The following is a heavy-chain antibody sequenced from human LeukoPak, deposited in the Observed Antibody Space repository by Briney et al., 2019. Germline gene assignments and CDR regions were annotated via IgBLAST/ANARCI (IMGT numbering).Heavy chain of an antibody. V-gene: IGHV3-23*01. CDR1: GFTFSSYA. CDR3: AKAPIHYDFWSGYYWCFDY. J-gene: IGHJ4*02. D-gene: IGHD3-3*01. CDR2: ISGSGGST. Sequence: GGSLRLSCAASGFTFSSYAMSWVRQAPRKGLEWVSAISGSGGSTYYADSVKGRFTISRDNSKNTLYLQMNSLRAEDTAVYYCAKAPIHYDFWSGYYWCFDYWGQGTLVTVSS.